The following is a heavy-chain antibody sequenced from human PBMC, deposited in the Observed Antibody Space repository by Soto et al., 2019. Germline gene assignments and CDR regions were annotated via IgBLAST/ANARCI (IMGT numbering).Heavy chain of an antibody. CDR1: GFTFTDFY. Sequence: EVQLVQSGGGLVQPGGSLRLSCVGSGFTFTDFYMNWVRQAPGKGLEWVANIRPDGTETNYVESVRGRFTTSRDNANNSLFLQMNSLRADDTALYYGAGWGGHDYNYWGQGILVTVSS. D-gene: IGHD4-4*01. CDR2: IRPDGTET. J-gene: IGHJ4*02. V-gene: IGHV3-7*03. CDR3: AGWGGHDYNY.